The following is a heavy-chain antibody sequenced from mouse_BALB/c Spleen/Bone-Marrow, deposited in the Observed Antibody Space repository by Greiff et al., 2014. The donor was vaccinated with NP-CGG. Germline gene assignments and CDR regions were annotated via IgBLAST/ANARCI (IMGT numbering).Heavy chain of an antibody. V-gene: IGHV1-69*02. CDR1: GYTFTGYW. Sequence: VKLMESGAELVKPGAPVKLSCKASGYTFTGYWMNWVKQRPGRGLEWIGRIDPSDSETHYNQKFKDKATLTVDKSSSTAYIQLSSLTSEDSAVYYCARALGDGYYYAMDYWGQGTSVTVSS. CDR3: ARALGDGYYYAMDY. CDR2: IDPSDSET. D-gene: IGHD2-3*01. J-gene: IGHJ4*01.